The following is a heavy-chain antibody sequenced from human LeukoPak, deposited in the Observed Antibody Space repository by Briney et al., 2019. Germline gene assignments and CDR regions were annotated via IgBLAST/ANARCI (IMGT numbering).Heavy chain of an antibody. Sequence: GASVRISCKASGYTFTSYYMHWVRQAPGQGLEWMGIINPSGGSTSYAQKFQGRVTMTRDTSTSTVYMELSSLRSEDTAVYYCARLKRRWLQRGEFLDYWGQGTLVTVSS. CDR2: INPSGGST. V-gene: IGHV1-46*01. CDR3: ARLKRRWLQRGEFLDY. CDR1: GYTFTSYY. J-gene: IGHJ4*02. D-gene: IGHD5-24*01.